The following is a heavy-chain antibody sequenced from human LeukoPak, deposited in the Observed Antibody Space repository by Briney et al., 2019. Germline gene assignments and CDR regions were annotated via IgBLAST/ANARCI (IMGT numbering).Heavy chain of an antibody. J-gene: IGHJ4*02. CDR2: INPNSGGT. CDR1: GYTFTGYY. CDR3: ARWGYYDSSGYYYVPFDY. D-gene: IGHD3-22*01. Sequence: GASVKVSCKASGYTFTGYYMHWVRQAPGQGLEWMGWINPNSGGTNYAQKFQGRVTMTRDTSISTAYMELSRLRSDDTAVYYCARWGYYDSSGYYYVPFDYWGQGTLVTVSS. V-gene: IGHV1-2*02.